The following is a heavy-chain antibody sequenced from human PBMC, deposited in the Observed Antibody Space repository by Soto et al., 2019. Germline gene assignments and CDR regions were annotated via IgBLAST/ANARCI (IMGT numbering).Heavy chain of an antibody. CDR2: ISYSGTS. CDR1: GGSLSSYY. J-gene: IGHJ4*02. CDR3: ARSISEKTYDSSGYLDY. V-gene: IGHV4-59*08. Sequence: SETLSLTCTVSGGSLSSYYWSWIRRPPGMGLEWIASISYSGTSNYSPSLKSRVTISVDTSKNQFSLKLSSVTAADTAIYYCARSISEKTYDSSGYLDYWGQGTPVTVSS. D-gene: IGHD3-22*01.